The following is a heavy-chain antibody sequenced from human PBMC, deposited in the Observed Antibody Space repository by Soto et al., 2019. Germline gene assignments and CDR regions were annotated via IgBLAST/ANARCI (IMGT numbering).Heavy chain of an antibody. CDR1: GYTFTNYA. D-gene: IGHD1-26*01. CDR3: ARGGSLYWYFDL. J-gene: IGHJ2*01. Sequence: QVQLVQSGAEVKKPGASVMVSCKASGYTFTNYAMHWVRQAPGQRLEWMGWINAGNGNTKYSQKFQGRVTITRDTSASTAYMELSSLRSEDTAVYYCARGGSLYWYFDLWGRGTLVTVSS. V-gene: IGHV1-3*01. CDR2: INAGNGNT.